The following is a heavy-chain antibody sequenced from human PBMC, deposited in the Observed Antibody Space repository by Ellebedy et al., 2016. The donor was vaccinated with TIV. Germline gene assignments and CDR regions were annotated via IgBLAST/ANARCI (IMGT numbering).Heavy chain of an antibody. CDR2: ISYSGDLV. D-gene: IGHD6-13*01. Sequence: GESLKISCAASGFTFSGYYMSWFRQAPGKGPEWVSYISYSGDLVYYADSVKGRFTTSRDNAGNSLYLQMNSLRAEDTAVYYCARLGVIAAAGASDYWGQGTLVIVSS. V-gene: IGHV3-11*01. CDR3: ARLGVIAAAGASDY. CDR1: GFTFSGYY. J-gene: IGHJ4*02.